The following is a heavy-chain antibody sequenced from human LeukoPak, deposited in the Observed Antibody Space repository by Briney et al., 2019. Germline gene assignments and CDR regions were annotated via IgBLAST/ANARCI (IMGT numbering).Heavy chain of an antibody. Sequence: ESLKISCKGSGYSFISYWIGWVRQMPGKGLEWMGIIYPGDSDARYSPSFHGQVTISADKSIDTAYLQWGSLKASDTATYYCALGWGVTPREALDYWGQGTLVTVSS. CDR3: ALGWGVTPREALDY. CDR2: IYPGDSDA. J-gene: IGHJ4*02. V-gene: IGHV5-51*01. D-gene: IGHD2-8*01. CDR1: GYSFISYW.